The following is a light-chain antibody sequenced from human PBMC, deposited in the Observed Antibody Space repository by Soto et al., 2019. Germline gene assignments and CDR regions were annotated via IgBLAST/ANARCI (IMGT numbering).Light chain of an antibody. CDR2: EVN. Sequence: QSALTQPPSASGSPGQSITISCTGTSSDVGAYNYVSWYQQHPGKAPKLMIYEVNKWPSGVPDRFSGSKSGNTASLTVSGLQAEDEADYYCSSYAGSNNYVFGTGTKLTVL. V-gene: IGLV2-8*01. CDR1: SSDVGAYNY. J-gene: IGLJ1*01. CDR3: SSYAGSNNYV.